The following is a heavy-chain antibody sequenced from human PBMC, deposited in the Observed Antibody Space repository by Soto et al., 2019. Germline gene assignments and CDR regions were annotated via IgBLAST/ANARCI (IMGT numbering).Heavy chain of an antibody. V-gene: IGHV3-9*01. D-gene: IGHD3-10*01. CDR1: GFTFDEYA. CDR2: VSWNSDTI. J-gene: IGHJ6*02. CDR3: AKGGGLGSYYGWGMDV. Sequence: EVQLVESGGGLVQPGRSLRLSCVASGFTFDEYAMHWVRQAPGKGLEWVSGVSWNSDTIGYADSVEGRFTISRDNVKNSLYLQMNSLRPEDTALDYCAKGGGLGSYYGWGMDVWGQGTTVTVSS.